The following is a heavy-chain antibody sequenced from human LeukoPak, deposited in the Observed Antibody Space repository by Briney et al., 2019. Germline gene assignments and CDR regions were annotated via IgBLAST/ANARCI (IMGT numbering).Heavy chain of an antibody. CDR1: GDSISSNYFSSNLFH. CDR2: IYYSGTT. Sequence: SEILSLTCTVSGDSISSNYFSSNLFHWGWLRQPPGEGLEWIGSIYYSGTTYYNPSLKSRVTISVDTSKNQFSLKLTSVTAADTAVYYCARDCCGYRSWFDPWGQGTLVTVSS. CDR3: ARDCCGYRSWFDP. J-gene: IGHJ5*02. V-gene: IGHV4-39*07. D-gene: IGHD6-25*01.